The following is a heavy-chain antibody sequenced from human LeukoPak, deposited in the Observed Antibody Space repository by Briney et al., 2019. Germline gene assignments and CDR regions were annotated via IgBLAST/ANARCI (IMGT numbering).Heavy chain of an antibody. J-gene: IGHJ6*03. V-gene: IGHV3-30*04. CDR3: ARVGRVSIYPSYMDV. D-gene: IGHD6-6*01. Sequence: GGALRDSCEASGFKFSTFPMHWGRQTPHKRLEWVAVLTQDRPDPYYADSATRRLTLSRDNSKNTLYLQMHRLSPENTAVVYCARVGRVSIYPSYMDVWGKGTTVIVSS. CDR1: GFKFSTFP. CDR2: LTQDRPDP.